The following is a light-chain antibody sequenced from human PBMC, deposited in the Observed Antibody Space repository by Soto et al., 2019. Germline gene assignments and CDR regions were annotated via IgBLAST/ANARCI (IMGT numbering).Light chain of an antibody. CDR2: TVS. Sequence: DIQLTQSPSFLSASVGDRLTITCRASQDIRSSLAWYQQKPGKAPNLLIYTVSTLQSGVPSRFSGSRSGTDFTLTISSLQAEDVAVYYCQQYYTTPYTFGQGTKLEI. J-gene: IGKJ2*01. CDR1: QDIRSS. CDR3: QQYYTTPYT. V-gene: IGKV1-9*01.